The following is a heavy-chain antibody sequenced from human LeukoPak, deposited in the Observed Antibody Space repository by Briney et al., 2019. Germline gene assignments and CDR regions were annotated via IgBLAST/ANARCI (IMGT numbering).Heavy chain of an antibody. Sequence: PGGSLRLSCAASGFTFEDYCMSWVRQARGKGLEGGSGINCNGDSTGCADSVKGRFTISRDNAKNSLYLQMKSLSAEDPALYSCARDEGSSGNDYWGQGTLVTVSS. CDR3: ARDEGSSGNDY. CDR2: INCNGDST. V-gene: IGHV3-20*04. CDR1: GFTFEDYC. J-gene: IGHJ4*02. D-gene: IGHD3-22*01.